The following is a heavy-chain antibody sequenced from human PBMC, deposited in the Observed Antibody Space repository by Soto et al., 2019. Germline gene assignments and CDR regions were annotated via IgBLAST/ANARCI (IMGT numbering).Heavy chain of an antibody. CDR1: GGSISSGGYY. J-gene: IGHJ4*02. V-gene: IGHV4-31*03. D-gene: IGHD3-22*01. CDR3: ARAYEWARGSYYYDSSGYYYDY. CDR2: IYYSGST. Sequence: PSETLSLTCTVSGGSISSGGYYWSWTRQHPGKGLEWIGYIYYSGSTYYNPSLKSRVTISVDTSKNQFSLKLSSVTAADTAVYYCARAYEWARGSYYYDSSGYYYDYWGQGTLVTVSS.